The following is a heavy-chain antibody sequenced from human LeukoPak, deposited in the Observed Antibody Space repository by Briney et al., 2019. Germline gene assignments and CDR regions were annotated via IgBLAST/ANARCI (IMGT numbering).Heavy chain of an antibody. CDR3: AKGIAVAGPLRSYYFDY. D-gene: IGHD6-19*01. V-gene: IGHV4-31*03. J-gene: IGHJ4*02. Sequence: SETLSLTCTVSGGSISSGGYYWSWIRQYPGKGLEWIGYIYYSGSTYYNPSLKSRVTISVDTSKNQFSLKLSSVTAADTAVYYCAKGIAVAGPLRSYYFDYWGQGTLVTVSS. CDR1: GGSISSGGYY. CDR2: IYYSGST.